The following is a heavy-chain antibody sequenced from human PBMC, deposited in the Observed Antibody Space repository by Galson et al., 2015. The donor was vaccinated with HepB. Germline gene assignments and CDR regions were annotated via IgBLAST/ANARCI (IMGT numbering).Heavy chain of an antibody. V-gene: IGHV6-1*01. CDR3: ARQLAYCVANTCQIFFDY. Sequence: CAISGDSVSSNSAAWNWIRQSPSRGLEWLGRTYYRPKWYNSYAVSVKSRITINPDTTKNQFSLQLNSVTPEDTAIYYCARQLAYCVANTCQIFFDYWGQGTLVTVSS. CDR2: TYYRPKWYN. D-gene: IGHD2-21*01. J-gene: IGHJ4*02. CDR1: GDSVSSNSAA.